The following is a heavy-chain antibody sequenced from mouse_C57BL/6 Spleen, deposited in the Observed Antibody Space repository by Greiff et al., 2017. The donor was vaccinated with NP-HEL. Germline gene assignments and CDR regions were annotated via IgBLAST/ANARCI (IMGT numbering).Heavy chain of an antibody. CDR2: IYPGSGNT. D-gene: IGHD2-4*01. CDR1: GYTFTDYY. V-gene: IGHV1-76*01. Sequence: QVQLKQSGAELVRPGASVKLSCKASGYTFTDYYINWVKQRPGQGLEWIARIYPGSGNTYYNEKFKGKATLTAEKSSSTAYMQLSSLTSEDSAVYFCATPYDYDEEWYFDVWGTGTTVTVSS. J-gene: IGHJ1*03. CDR3: ATPYDYDEEWYFDV.